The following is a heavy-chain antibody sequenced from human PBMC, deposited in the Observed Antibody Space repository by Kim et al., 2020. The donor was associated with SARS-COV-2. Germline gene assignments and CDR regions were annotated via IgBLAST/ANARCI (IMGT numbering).Heavy chain of an antibody. CDR3: ARVGWQQLWFYYYGMDV. V-gene: IGHV3-33*01. CDR2: IWYDGSNK. J-gene: IGHJ6*02. CDR1: GFTFSSYG. D-gene: IGHD6-13*01. Sequence: GGSLRLSCAASGFTFSSYGMHWVRQAPGKGLEWVAVIWYDGSNKYYADSVKGRFTISRDNSKNTLYLQMNSLRAEDTAVYYCARVGWQQLWFYYYGMDVWGQGTTVTVSS.